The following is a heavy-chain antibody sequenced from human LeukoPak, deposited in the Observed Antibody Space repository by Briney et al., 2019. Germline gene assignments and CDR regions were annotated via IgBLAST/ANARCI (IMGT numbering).Heavy chain of an antibody. Sequence: SVKVSCXASGGTFSSYAISWVRQAPGQGLEWMGGIIPIFGTANYAQKFQGRVTITADESTSTAYMELSSLRSEDTAVYYCAREEDCSSTSCYTGYWGQGTLVTVSS. CDR1: GGTFSSYA. CDR2: IIPIFGTA. J-gene: IGHJ4*02. V-gene: IGHV1-69*01. CDR3: AREEDCSSTSCYTGY. D-gene: IGHD2-2*02.